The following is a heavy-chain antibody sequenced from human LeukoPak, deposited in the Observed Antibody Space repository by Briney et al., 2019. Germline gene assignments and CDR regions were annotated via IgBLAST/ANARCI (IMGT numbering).Heavy chain of an antibody. CDR2: ISYDGSNK. CDR3: ARDSDPNSGLSSPSTF. D-gene: IGHD7-27*01. V-gene: IGHV3-30*04. J-gene: IGHJ4*02. Sequence: GGSLRLSCAASGFTFSNYAMHWVRQAPGKGLEWVAIISYDGSNKYYADSVKGRFTISRDNSKNTLFLQMNSLRAEDTAVYYCARDSDPNSGLSSPSTFWGQGTLVTVSS. CDR1: GFTFSNYA.